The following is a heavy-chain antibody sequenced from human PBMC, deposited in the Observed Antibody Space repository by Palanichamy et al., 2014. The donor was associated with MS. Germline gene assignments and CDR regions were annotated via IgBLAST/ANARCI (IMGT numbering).Heavy chain of an antibody. J-gene: IGHJ6*02. D-gene: IGHD3-3*01. CDR3: ARENYDPSLRRRSTFYYYGMDI. CDR1: DFSFGAYW. V-gene: IGHV3-7*03. Sequence: EVQLVESRGGLVXRGGSPETLPVRPLDFSFGAYWMTWVRQAPGKGLEWVANIDQHGSEKYFVDSVKGRFTISRDNARNSLYLQMNNLRAGDTAVYYCARENYDPSLRRRSTFYYYGMDIWGQGTTVTVSS. CDR2: IDQHGSEK.